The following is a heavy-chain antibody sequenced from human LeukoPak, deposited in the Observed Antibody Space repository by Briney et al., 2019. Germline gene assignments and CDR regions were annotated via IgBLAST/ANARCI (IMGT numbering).Heavy chain of an antibody. D-gene: IGHD2-2*01. V-gene: IGHV1-2*06. CDR1: GYTFTAYY. Sequence: GASVKVSCKASGYTFTAYYMHRVRQAPGQGPEWMGRINPSSGDTNYALKFQGRVTMTRDTSIRTAYMEVSRLRSDDTAVYYFASRPYSTSWYWGQGTLVAVSS. CDR3: ASRPYSTSWY. CDR2: INPSSGDT. J-gene: IGHJ4*02.